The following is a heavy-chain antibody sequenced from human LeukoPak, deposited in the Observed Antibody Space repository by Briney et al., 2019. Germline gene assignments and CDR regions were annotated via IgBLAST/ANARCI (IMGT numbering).Heavy chain of an antibody. D-gene: IGHD6-13*01. V-gene: IGHV1-18*01. Sequence: GASVKVSCKASGFSFSSSSMQWVRQAPGQGLEWMGWISAYNGNTYYAQKFQGRVTMTTDTSTSTAYMELRSLRSDDTAVYYCAREEGAPIAAANIWGLGTMVTVSS. CDR1: GFSFSSSS. J-gene: IGHJ3*02. CDR2: ISAYNGNT. CDR3: AREEGAPIAAANI.